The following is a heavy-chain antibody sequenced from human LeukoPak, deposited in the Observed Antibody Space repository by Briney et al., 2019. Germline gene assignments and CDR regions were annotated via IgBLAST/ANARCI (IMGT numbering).Heavy chain of an antibody. CDR3: AKDLDFDYVRMVDY. J-gene: IGHJ4*02. V-gene: IGHV3-23*01. D-gene: IGHD3-16*01. CDR1: GFTFSSYA. CDR2: ISATGSST. Sequence: PGGSLRLSCAASGFTFSSYAMSWVRQTPGKGLEWVSGISATGSSTYYADSVKGRFTISRDNSKNTLSLQMNSLRAEDTAVYYCAKDLDFDYVRMVDYGGQGTLVTVSS.